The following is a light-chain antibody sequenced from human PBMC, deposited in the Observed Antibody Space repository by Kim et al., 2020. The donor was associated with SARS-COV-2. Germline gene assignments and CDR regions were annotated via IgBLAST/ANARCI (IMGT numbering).Light chain of an antibody. Sequence: GQSITISCTGTSCNVGTYNYVSWYQQYPGKAPKLMIYDVNKRPSGVSTRFSGSKSGNTASLTISGLQAEDEADYYCSSYATSRSYVFGTGTKVTVL. J-gene: IGLJ1*01. CDR2: DVN. V-gene: IGLV2-14*03. CDR1: SCNVGTYNY. CDR3: SSYATSRSYV.